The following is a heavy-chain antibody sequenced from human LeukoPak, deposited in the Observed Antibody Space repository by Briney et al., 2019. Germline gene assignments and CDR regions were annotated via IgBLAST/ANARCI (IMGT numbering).Heavy chain of an antibody. J-gene: IGHJ4*02. D-gene: IGHD5-24*01. V-gene: IGHV4-59*08. Sequence: SETVSLTCTVSGRSNSKYYWSWLRQPPGEGVEGLGYLCYWGNPIHHPPLERRVPISLDASKNQFSLQLNSVTAAATAVYYCARRLATKPKYCFDSWGPGTLVTVSS. CDR2: LCYWGNP. CDR1: GRSNSKYY. CDR3: ARRLATKPKYCFDS.